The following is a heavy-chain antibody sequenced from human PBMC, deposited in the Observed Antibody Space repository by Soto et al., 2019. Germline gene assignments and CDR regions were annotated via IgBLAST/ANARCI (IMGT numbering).Heavy chain of an antibody. CDR1: GYTFTGYY. V-gene: IGHV1-2*02. D-gene: IGHD3-3*01. CDR2: INPNSGGT. Sequence: ASVKFSCKASGYTFTGYYMHWVRQAPGQGLEWMGWINPNSGGTNYAQKFQGRVTMTRDTSISTAYMELSRLRSDDTAVYYCARTKPLHDYDFLDVWGQGTTVTVSS. CDR3: ARTKPLHDYDFLDV. J-gene: IGHJ6*02.